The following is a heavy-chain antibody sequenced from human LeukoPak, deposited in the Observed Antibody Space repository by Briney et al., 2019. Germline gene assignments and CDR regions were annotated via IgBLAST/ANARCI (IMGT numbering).Heavy chain of an antibody. CDR3: AKDRYNSSGYTIDH. CDR1: GFTFSSYA. CDR2: ILGDGRST. J-gene: IGHJ4*02. Sequence: PGRSLRLSCAASGFTFSSYAMSWVRHAPGKGLEWVSRILGDGRSTNYADSVKGRFTISRDNSINSLYLHMNSLRVEDAALYFCAKDRYNSSGYTIDHWGQGTLVSVSS. D-gene: IGHD6-13*01. V-gene: IGHV3-43*02.